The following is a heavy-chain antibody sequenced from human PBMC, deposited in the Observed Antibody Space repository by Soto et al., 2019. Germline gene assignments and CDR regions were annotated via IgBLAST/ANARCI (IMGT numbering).Heavy chain of an antibody. J-gene: IGHJ5*02. V-gene: IGHV1-18*01. CDR1: GYTFTSYV. CDR2: ISAYNGNT. D-gene: IGHD2-2*01. Sequence: ASVKVSCKASGYTFTSYVISWVGQAPGQGLEWMGWISAYNGNTNYAQKLQGRVTMTTDTSTSTAYMELRSLRSDDTAVYYCATVGYCSSTSCYAGFDPWGQGTLVTVSS. CDR3: ATVGYCSSTSCYAGFDP.